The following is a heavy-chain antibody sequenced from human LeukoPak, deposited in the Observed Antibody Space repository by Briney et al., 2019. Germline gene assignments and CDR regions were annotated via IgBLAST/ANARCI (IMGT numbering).Heavy chain of an antibody. Sequence: GGSLRLSCAASGVTFSSYSMDWIRQAPGKGLEWVSYISSSGSTIYYADAVKGRFTISRDNDKNSLYLQMNSLRAEDTAVYYCASLDQDIVVVPAAGDGFDIWGQGTMVTVSS. D-gene: IGHD2-2*01. CDR3: ASLDQDIVVVPAAGDGFDI. V-gene: IGHV3-48*01. J-gene: IGHJ3*02. CDR2: ISSSGSTI. CDR1: GVTFSSYS.